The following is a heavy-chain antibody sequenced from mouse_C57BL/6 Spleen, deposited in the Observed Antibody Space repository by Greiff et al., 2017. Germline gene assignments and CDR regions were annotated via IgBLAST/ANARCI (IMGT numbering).Heavy chain of an antibody. D-gene: IGHD2-4*01. V-gene: IGHV1-55*01. CDR3: ARSYDYYFDY. CDR1: GYTFTSYW. Sequence: QVQLQQPGAELVKPGASVKMSCKASGYTFTSYWITWVKQRPGQGLEWIGDIYPGSGSTNYNEKFKSKATLTVDTPSSTAYMQLSSLTSEDSAVYYCARSYDYYFDYWGEGTTLTVSS. CDR2: IYPGSGST. J-gene: IGHJ2*01.